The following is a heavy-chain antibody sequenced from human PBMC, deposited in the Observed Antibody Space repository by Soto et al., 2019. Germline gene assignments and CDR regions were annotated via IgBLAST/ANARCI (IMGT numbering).Heavy chain of an antibody. Sequence: GGSLRLSCAASGFTFSSYAMHWVRQAPGKGLEWVAVISYDGSNKYYADSVKGRFTISRDNSKNTLYLQMNSLRAEDTAVYYCARGVPYRLSPIDYWGQGTLVTVSS. CDR2: ISYDGSNK. CDR3: ARGVPYRLSPIDY. CDR1: GFTFSSYA. V-gene: IGHV3-30-3*01. D-gene: IGHD3-16*02. J-gene: IGHJ4*02.